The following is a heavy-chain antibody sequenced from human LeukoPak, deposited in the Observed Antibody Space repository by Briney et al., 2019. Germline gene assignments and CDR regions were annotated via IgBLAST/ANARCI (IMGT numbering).Heavy chain of an antibody. CDR3: ARDLFAGATHYYYGMDV. V-gene: IGHV1-18*01. CDR2: ISAYNGNT. J-gene: IGHJ6*02. CDR1: GYTFTSYG. D-gene: IGHD1-26*01. Sequence: ASVKVSCKASGYTFTSYGIGWVRQAPGQGLEWMGWISAYNGNTNYAQKLQGRVTMTTDTSTSTAYMELRSLRSDDTAVYYCARDLFAGATHYYYGMDVWGQGTTVTVSS.